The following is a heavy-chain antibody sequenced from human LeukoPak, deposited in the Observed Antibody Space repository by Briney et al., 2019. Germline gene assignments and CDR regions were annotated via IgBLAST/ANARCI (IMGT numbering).Heavy chain of an antibody. V-gene: IGHV1-69*13. CDR3: ARAQPQWLLLEWFDP. D-gene: IGHD3-22*01. CDR1: GGTLTNYG. Sequence: SVKVSCKASGGTLTNYGINWVRQAAGRGLEWMGGIIPMFGSSNYAQKFQGRVTITADDSTSTAYMELSRLRSEDTAVYYCARAQPQWLLLEWFDPWGQGTLVTVSS. J-gene: IGHJ5*02. CDR2: IIPMFGSS.